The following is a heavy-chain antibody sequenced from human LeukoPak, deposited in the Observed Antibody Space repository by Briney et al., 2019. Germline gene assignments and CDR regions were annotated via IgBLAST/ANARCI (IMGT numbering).Heavy chain of an antibody. Sequence: SETLSLTCAVYGGSFSGYYWSWIRQPPGKGLEWIGEINHSGSTNYNPSLKSRVTISIDTSKNQFSLKLSSVTAADTALYYCARARLTAAPIFYYYMDVWGKGTTVTVSS. CDR2: INHSGST. J-gene: IGHJ6*03. V-gene: IGHV4-34*01. CDR1: GGSFSGYY. D-gene: IGHD6-13*01. CDR3: ARARLTAAPIFYYYMDV.